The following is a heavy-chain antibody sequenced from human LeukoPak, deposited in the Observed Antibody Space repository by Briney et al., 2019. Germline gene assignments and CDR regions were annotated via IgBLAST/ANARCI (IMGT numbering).Heavy chain of an antibody. D-gene: IGHD1-14*01. J-gene: IGHJ4*02. Sequence: GGSLRLSCAASGFTFSSYTMNWVRRAPGKGLEWVSSISSSSSYIYYADSVKGRFTISRDNAKNSLYLQMNSLRAEDMAVYYCARDNMSGRSREGPSDYWGQGTLVTVSS. CDR2: ISSSSSYI. CDR3: ARDNMSGRSREGPSDY. CDR1: GFTFSSYT. V-gene: IGHV3-21*01.